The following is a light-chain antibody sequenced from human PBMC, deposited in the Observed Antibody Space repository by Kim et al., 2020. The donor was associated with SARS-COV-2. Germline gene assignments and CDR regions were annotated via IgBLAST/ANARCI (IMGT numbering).Light chain of an antibody. J-gene: IGLJ1*01. V-gene: IGLV2-23*02. CDR2: DVN. CDR3: CSYTNIGTYV. CDR1: SSDGVSYNL. Sequence: GQSITISCTRASSDGVSYNLVSWFQQHPGKAPKLMLYDVNKRPSGISNRFSGSKSGNTASLTISGLQAEDEADYYCCSYTNIGTYVFGTGTKVTVL.